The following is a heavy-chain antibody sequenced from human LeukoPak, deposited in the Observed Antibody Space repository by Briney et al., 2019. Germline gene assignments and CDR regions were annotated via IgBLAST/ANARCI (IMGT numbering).Heavy chain of an antibody. V-gene: IGHV3-33*01. J-gene: IGHJ4*02. CDR1: GFTFRNYG. CDR3: ATVRGGSGTYYNDY. CDR2: IWYDGSNK. D-gene: IGHD3-10*01. Sequence: QSGGSLRLSCAASGFTFRNYGMDWVRQAPGKGLEWVAVIWYDGSNKYYADSVKGRFTISRDNSKNTLYLQMNSLRAEDTSVYYCATVRGGSGTYYNDYWGQGTLVTVSS.